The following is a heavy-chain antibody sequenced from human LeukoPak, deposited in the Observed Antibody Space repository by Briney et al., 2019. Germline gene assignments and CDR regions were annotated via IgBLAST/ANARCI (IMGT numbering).Heavy chain of an antibody. CDR1: GFTFSSYG. V-gene: IGHV3-30*18. CDR2: ISYDGSNK. J-gene: IGHJ4*02. CDR3: AKELTRPNRPVAGLNY. Sequence: GRSLRLSCAASGFTFSSYGMHWVRQAPGKGLEWVAVISYDGSNKYYPDSVKGRFTISRDDSKNTLYLQMNSLRTEDTAVYYCAKELTRPNRPVAGLNYWGQGTLVTVSS. D-gene: IGHD6-19*01.